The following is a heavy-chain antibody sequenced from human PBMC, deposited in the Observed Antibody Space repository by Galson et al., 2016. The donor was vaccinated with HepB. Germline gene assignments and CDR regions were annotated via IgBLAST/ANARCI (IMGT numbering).Heavy chain of an antibody. Sequence: SETLSLTCGVYGGSFSGYYWSWIRQPPGKGLEWIGEINHSGTTNYNPSLKSRVTISVDTSKNQFSLRLSSVTAADTAVYYCARYIVVVVTASYYFDFWGQGTLVTVSA. CDR1: GGSFSGYY. V-gene: IGHV4-34*01. D-gene: IGHD2-15*01. J-gene: IGHJ4*02. CDR3: ARYIVVVVTASYYFDF. CDR2: INHSGTT.